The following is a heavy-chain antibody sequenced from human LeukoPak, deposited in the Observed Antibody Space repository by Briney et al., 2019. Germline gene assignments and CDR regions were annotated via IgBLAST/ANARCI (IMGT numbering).Heavy chain of an antibody. J-gene: IGHJ5*02. CDR2: INPSGGST. V-gene: IGHV1-46*03. CDR3: ARGITMVRGALTSNWFDPSNWFDP. D-gene: IGHD3-10*01. CDR1: GYIFTDYY. Sequence: GASVKVSCKASGYIFTDYYMHWVRQAPGQGLEWMGIINPSGGSTSYAQNFQGRVTMTRDTSTSTLYMELSSLRSEDTAVYYCARGITMVRGALTSNWFDPSNWFDPWGQGTLVTVSS.